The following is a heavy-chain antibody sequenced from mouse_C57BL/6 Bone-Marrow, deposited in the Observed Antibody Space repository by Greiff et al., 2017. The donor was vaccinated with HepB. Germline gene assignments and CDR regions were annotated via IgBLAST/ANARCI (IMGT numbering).Heavy chain of an antibody. CDR2: INPNNGGT. Sequence: VQLQQSGPELVKPGASVKISCKASGYTFTDYYMNWVKQSHGKSLEWIGDINPNNGGTSYNQKFKGKATLTVDKSSSTAYMELRSLTSEDSAVYYCARKDYGSSLDYWGQGTTLTVSS. CDR3: ARKDYGSSLDY. J-gene: IGHJ2*01. D-gene: IGHD1-1*01. V-gene: IGHV1-26*01. CDR1: GYTFTDYY.